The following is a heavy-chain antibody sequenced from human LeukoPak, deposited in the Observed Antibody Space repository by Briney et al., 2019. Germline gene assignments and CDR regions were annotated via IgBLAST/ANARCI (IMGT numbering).Heavy chain of an antibody. CDR3: AGTWIHPLGPIDY. V-gene: IGHV3-30-3*01. Sequence: GGSLRLSCAASGFTFSSYAMHWVRQAPGKGLEWVAVISYDGSNKYYADSVKGRFTISRDNSKNTLYLQMNSLRAEDTAVYYCAGTWIHPLGPIDYWGQGTLVTVSS. CDR2: ISYDGSNK. D-gene: IGHD5-18*01. J-gene: IGHJ4*02. CDR1: GFTFSSYA.